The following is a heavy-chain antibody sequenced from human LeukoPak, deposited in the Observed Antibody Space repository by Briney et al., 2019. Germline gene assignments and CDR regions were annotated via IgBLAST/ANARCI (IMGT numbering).Heavy chain of an antibody. CDR3: ARGGISSSSIPYFDY. Sequence: PGGSLRLSCAASGFTFSSYWMTWVRQAPGKGLEWVANIKRDGSEKHYVDSVKGRFTISRDNAKNSLYLQMNSLRAEDTALYHCARGGISSSSIPYFDYWGQGTLVTVSS. CDR1: GFTFSSYW. J-gene: IGHJ4*02. CDR2: IKRDGSEK. V-gene: IGHV3-7*03. D-gene: IGHD6-6*01.